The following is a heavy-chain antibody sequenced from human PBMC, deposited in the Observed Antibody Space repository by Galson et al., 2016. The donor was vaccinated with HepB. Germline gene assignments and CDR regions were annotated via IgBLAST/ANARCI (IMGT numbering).Heavy chain of an antibody. Sequence: TLSLTCVVSGGSISSGDYSWSWIRQPPGKGLEWIGYSHHSGSTYYNASLTSRVNISVDRSKNQLSINLTSVTAADTSVYYCARGVIGVFWRGVYGMDVWGQGTTVTVSS. CDR3: ARGVIGVFWRGVYGMDV. V-gene: IGHV4-30-2*01. CDR2: SHHSGST. J-gene: IGHJ6*02. CDR1: GGSISSGDYS. D-gene: IGHD3-3*01.